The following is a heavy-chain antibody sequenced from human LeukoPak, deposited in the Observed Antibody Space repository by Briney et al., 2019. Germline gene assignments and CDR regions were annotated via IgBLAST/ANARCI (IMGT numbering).Heavy chain of an antibody. J-gene: IGHJ4*02. Sequence: GGSLRLSCAASGFTFSRYGMHWVRQAPGKGLEWVAVIWYDGSNKYYADSVKGRFTLSRDNSKNTLYLQMNSLRVEDTAVYYCAKDTLDFSRSSPGDYWGQGTLVTVSS. CDR1: GFTFSRYG. V-gene: IGHV3-30*02. CDR2: IWYDGSNK. CDR3: AKDTLDFSRSSPGDY. D-gene: IGHD3-3*01.